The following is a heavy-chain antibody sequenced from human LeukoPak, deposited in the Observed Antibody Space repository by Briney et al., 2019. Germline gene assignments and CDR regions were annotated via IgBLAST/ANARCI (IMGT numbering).Heavy chain of an antibody. CDR1: GGSISSYY. Sequence: SETLSLTCTVSGGSISSYYWSWIRQPAGKGLEWIGRIYTSGSTNYNPSLKSRVTMSVDTSKNQFSLKLSSVTAADTAVYYCARASPGATPANYYYYYMDVWGKGTTVTISS. D-gene: IGHD1-26*01. J-gene: IGHJ6*03. V-gene: IGHV4-4*07. CDR2: IYTSGST. CDR3: ARASPGATPANYYYYYMDV.